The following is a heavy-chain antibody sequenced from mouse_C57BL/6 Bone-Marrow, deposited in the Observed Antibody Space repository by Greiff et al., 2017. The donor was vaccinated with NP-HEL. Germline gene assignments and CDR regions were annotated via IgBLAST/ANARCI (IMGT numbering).Heavy chain of an antibody. CDR2: IDPSDSYT. J-gene: IGHJ3*01. CDR1: GYTFTSYW. CDR3: ARCGGPPDWFAY. V-gene: IGHV1-50*01. D-gene: IGHD1-1*02. Sequence: QVQLQQPGAELVKPGASVKLSCKASGYTFTSYWMQWVKQRPGQGLEWIGEIDPSDSYTNYNQKFKGKATLTVDTSSSTAYMQLSSLTSEDSAVYYCARCGGPPDWFAYWGQGTLVTVSA.